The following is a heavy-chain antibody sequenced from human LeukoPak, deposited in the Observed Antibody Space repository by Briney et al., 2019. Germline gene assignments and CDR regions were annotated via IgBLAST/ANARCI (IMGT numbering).Heavy chain of an antibody. CDR2: INHSGST. CDR3: ARGLIGY. V-gene: IGHV4-34*01. CDR1: GGPFSGFY. D-gene: IGHD2/OR15-2a*01. Sequence: KPSETLSLTRSVYGGPFSGFYWMWIRPPPGKGLEWIGEINHSGSTNYNPSLQSRVTISVDTFKNQFSLKLSSVTAADTAVYYCARGLIGYWGQGTLVTVSP. J-gene: IGHJ4*02.